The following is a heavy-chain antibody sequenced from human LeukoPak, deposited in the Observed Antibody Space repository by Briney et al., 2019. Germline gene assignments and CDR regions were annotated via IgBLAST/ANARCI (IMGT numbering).Heavy chain of an antibody. CDR3: ARVGDTVTTDY. Sequence: ASVKVSCKASGYTFTSYGISWVRQAPGQGLEWIVWISAYNGNTSYAQKLQGRVAMTTDTSTSTAYMELRSLRSDDTAVYYCARVGDTVTTDYWGQGTLVTVSS. CDR2: ISAYNGNT. J-gene: IGHJ4*02. V-gene: IGHV1-18*01. CDR1: GYTFTSYG. D-gene: IGHD4-17*01.